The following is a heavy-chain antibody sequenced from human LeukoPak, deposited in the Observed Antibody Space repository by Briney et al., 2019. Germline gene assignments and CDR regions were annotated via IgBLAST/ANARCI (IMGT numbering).Heavy chain of an antibody. D-gene: IGHD3-22*01. Sequence: WIRQPPGKGLEWVGRIKSKTDGGTTDYAAPVKGRFTISRDDSKNTLYLQMNSLKTEDTAVYYCTTGAYYYDSFDYWGQGTLVTVSS. CDR3: TTGAYYYDSFDY. V-gene: IGHV3-15*01. CDR2: IKSKTDGGTT. J-gene: IGHJ4*02.